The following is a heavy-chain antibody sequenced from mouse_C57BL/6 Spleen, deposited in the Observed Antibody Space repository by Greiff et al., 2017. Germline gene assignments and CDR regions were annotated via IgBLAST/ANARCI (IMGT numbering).Heavy chain of an antibody. CDR3: ARDDDSNYYGSRGGFAY. Sequence: EVQLVESGGGLVKPGGSLKLSCAASGFTFSSYAMSWVRQTPEKRLEWVATISDGGSYTYYPDNVKGRFTISRDNAKNNLYLQMSHLKSEDTAMYYCARDDDSNYYGSRGGFAYWGQGTLVTVAA. D-gene: IGHD1-1*01. CDR2: ISDGGSYT. CDR1: GFTFSSYA. V-gene: IGHV5-4*01. J-gene: IGHJ3*01.